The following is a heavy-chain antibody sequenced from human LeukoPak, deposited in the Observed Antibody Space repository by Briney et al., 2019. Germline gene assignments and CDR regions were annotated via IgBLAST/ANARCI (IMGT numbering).Heavy chain of an antibody. CDR3: AKDPGASVSGFHMDV. D-gene: IGHD2-8*02. Sequence: GGSLRLSCAASGFTFRNYGMHWVRPATGKGLEWVSFIWSDGNNRFYADSVKGRFTISRDNSKNMLYLQMDSLRPEDTALYYCAKDPGASVSGFHMDVWGKGTTVIVSS. CDR2: IWSDGNNR. J-gene: IGHJ6*03. V-gene: IGHV3-30*02. CDR1: GFTFRNYG.